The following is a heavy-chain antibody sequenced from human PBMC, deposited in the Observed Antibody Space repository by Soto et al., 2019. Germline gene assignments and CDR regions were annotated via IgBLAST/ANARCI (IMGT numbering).Heavy chain of an antibody. V-gene: IGHV4-59*01. CDR1: GGYINNDY. Sequence: PSETLSLTCTVSGGYINNDYWSWVRQPPGKGLEWIGYIYFSGSADYNPSLKSRVTISVDTSKNQFSLQLRSVTAADTAVYYCARDIALPHDVYAGRSPDVWGQGTTVTVSS. CDR2: IYFSGSA. CDR3: ARDIALPHDVYAGRSPDV. D-gene: IGHD3-10*01. J-gene: IGHJ6*02.